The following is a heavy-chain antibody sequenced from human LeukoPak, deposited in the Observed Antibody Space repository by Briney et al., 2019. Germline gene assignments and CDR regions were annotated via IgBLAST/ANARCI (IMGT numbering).Heavy chain of an antibody. CDR3: ARVARYCSSTSCYLIFDY. Sequence: PSQTLSLTCAVSGGSISSGGYSWSWIRQPPGKGLEWIGYIYHSGSTYYNPSLKSRVTISVDRSKNQFSLKLSSVTAADTAAYYCARVARYCSSTSCYLIFDYWGQGTLVTVSS. J-gene: IGHJ4*02. CDR1: GGSISSGGYS. D-gene: IGHD2-2*01. V-gene: IGHV4-30-2*01. CDR2: IYHSGST.